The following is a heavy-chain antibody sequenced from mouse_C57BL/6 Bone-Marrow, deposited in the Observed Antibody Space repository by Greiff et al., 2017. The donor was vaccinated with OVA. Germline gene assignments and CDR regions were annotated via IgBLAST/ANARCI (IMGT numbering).Heavy chain of an antibody. CDR2: ILPGSGST. Sequence: QVQLKQSGAELMKPGASVKLSCKATGYTFTGYWIEWVKQRPGHGLEWIGEILPGSGSTNYNEKFKGKATFTADTSSNTAYMQLSSLTTEDSAIYYCAGSPITTVVATGAMDYWGQGTSVTVSS. V-gene: IGHV1-9*01. D-gene: IGHD1-1*01. CDR3: AGSPITTVVATGAMDY. CDR1: GYTFTGYW. J-gene: IGHJ4*01.